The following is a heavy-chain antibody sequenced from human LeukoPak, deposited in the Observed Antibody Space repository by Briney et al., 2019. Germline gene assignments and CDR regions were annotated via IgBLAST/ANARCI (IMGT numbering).Heavy chain of an antibody. CDR2: IYSNRRV. V-gene: IGHV4-4*07. Sequence: PSETLSLTCSVSGASINSYHWSWIRQSAGKGLEWIGRIYSNRRVDYNPSLENRVSMSMDTSKNDLLLDLDSVTAADTGVYYCAALHYFGHGATRTWGQGTLFTVSS. CDR3: AALHYFGHGATRT. CDR1: GASINSYH. D-gene: IGHD2/OR15-2a*01. J-gene: IGHJ5*02.